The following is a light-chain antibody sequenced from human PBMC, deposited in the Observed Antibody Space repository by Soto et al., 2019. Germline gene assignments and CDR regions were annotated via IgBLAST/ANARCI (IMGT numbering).Light chain of an antibody. CDR3: QSYDSSLSAPV. CDR1: SYNIGAGYD. CDR2: GNS. J-gene: IGLJ1*01. V-gene: IGLV1-40*01. Sequence: QSVLTQPPSVSGAPGQRVTISCTGSSYNIGAGYDVHWYQQLPGTAPKLLIYGNSNRPSGVPDRFSGSKSGTSASLAITGLQAEDEADYYCQSYDSSLSAPVFGTGTKLTVL.